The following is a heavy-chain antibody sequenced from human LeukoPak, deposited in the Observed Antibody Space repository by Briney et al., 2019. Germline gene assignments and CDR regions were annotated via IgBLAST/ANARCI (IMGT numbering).Heavy chain of an antibody. J-gene: IGHJ4*02. CDR1: GFTFSSYA. CDR2: ISGSGGST. CDR3: AKDRQPYYYDSSGYPDY. Sequence: GGSLRLSCAASGFTFSSYAMSWVRQAPGNGLEWVSAISGSGGSTYYADSVKGRFTISRDNSKNTLYLQMNSLRAEDTAVYYCAKDRQPYYYDSSGYPDYWGQGTLVTVSS. V-gene: IGHV3-23*01. D-gene: IGHD3-22*01.